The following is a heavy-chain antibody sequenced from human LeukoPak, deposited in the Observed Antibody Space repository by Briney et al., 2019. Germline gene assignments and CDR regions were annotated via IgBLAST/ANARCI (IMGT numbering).Heavy chain of an antibody. D-gene: IGHD3-22*01. V-gene: IGHV1-2*02. Sequence: ASVTVSCKASGYTFTGYYMHWVRQAPGQGLEWMGWINPNSGGTNYAQKFQGRVTMTRDTSISTAYMELRSLRSDDTAVYYCARDLNADYYDSSGYQNWFDPWGQGTLVTVSS. J-gene: IGHJ5*02. CDR3: ARDLNADYYDSSGYQNWFDP. CDR1: GYTFTGYY. CDR2: INPNSGGT.